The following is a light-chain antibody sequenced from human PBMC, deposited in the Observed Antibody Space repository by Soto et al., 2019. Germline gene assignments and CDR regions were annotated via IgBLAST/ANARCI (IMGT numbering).Light chain of an antibody. J-gene: IGKJ2*01. V-gene: IGKV1-5*01. CDR1: QSISSW. CDR2: DAS. CDR3: QQYNSLYT. Sequence: DIQMTQSPSTLSASVGDRVTITCRASQSISSWLAWYQQKPGKAPKLLIYDASSLESGVPSRFSGSVSGTEFTLTISSLQPDDFATSYCQQYNSLYTFAQGTKLEIK.